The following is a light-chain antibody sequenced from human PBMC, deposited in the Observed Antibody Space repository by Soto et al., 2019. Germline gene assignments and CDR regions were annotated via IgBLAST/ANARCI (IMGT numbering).Light chain of an antibody. Sequence: IQRTQAPSSLSASVGDRVTITCRAIQSISSYLNWYQQKPVEGPKLLVYAASSLQSGVPSRFSGSGSGTDFTLTISSLQPEDFETYYCQQSYSNPLTFGQGTKVDIK. CDR3: QQSYSNPLT. V-gene: IGKV1-39*01. J-gene: IGKJ1*01. CDR2: AAS. CDR1: QSISSY.